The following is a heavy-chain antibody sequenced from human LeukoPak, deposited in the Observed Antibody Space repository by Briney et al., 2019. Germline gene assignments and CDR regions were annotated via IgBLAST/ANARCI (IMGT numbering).Heavy chain of an antibody. D-gene: IGHD6-19*01. V-gene: IGHV3-9*01. CDR3: ARDRAGYSSF. Sequence: GGSLRLSCAASGFTFDDYAMHWVRQAPGKGLEWVSDISWNSGSIGYADSVKGRFTISRDNAKNSLYLQMNSLRAEDTAVYYCARDRAGYSSFWGQGTLVTVSS. J-gene: IGHJ4*02. CDR2: ISWNSGSI. CDR1: GFTFDDYA.